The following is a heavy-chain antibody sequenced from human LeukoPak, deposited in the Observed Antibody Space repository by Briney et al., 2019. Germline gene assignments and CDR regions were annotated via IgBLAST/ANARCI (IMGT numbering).Heavy chain of an antibody. V-gene: IGHV1-2*02. CDR1: GYTFTGYY. Sequence: ASVKVSCKASGYTFTGYYMHWARQAPGQGLEWMGWINPNNGDTNYAQKFQGRVTMTRDTSISTAYMELSRLRSDDTAVYYCARNRLDETYLGHEFHYWGQGTLVTVSS. D-gene: IGHD7-27*01. CDR3: ARNRLDETYLGHEFHY. CDR2: INPNNGDT. J-gene: IGHJ4*02.